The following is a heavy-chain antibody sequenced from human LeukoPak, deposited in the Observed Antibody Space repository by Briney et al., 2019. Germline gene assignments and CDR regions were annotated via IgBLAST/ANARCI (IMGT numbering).Heavy chain of an antibody. V-gene: IGHV3-33*01. J-gene: IGHJ4*02. Sequence: PGGSLRLSCAASGFTFSSYGMHWVRQAPGKGLEWVAVIWYDGSNKYYADSVKGRFAISRDNSKNTLYLQMNSLRAEDTAVYYCARDLDMITFGGVSYYFDYWGQGTLVTVSS. CDR1: GFTFSSYG. CDR2: IWYDGSNK. CDR3: ARDLDMITFGGVSYYFDY. D-gene: IGHD3-16*01.